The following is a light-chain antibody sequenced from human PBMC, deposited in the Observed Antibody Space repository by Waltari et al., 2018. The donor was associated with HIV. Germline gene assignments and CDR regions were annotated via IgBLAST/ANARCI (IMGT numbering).Light chain of an antibody. Sequence: SLSASVGDRVTITCQASQDISNFLNWFQHKPGKAPKLLIYDASSLETGVPSRFSGSASGTYFTLTISSLQPEDIATYFCQQYDHLPITFGQGTRLEIK. J-gene: IGKJ5*01. CDR1: QDISNF. CDR3: QQYDHLPIT. CDR2: DAS. V-gene: IGKV1-33*01.